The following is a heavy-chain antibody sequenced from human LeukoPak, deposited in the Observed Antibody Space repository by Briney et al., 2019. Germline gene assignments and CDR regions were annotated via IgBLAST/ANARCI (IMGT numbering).Heavy chain of an antibody. CDR3: ASTYYDSSGYHDAFDI. CDR2: IYYSGST. V-gene: IGHV4-34*09. Sequence: SETLSLTCAVYGGSFSGYYWSWIRQPPGKGLEWIGYIYYSGSTYYNPSLKSRVTISVDTSKNQFSLKLSSVTAADTAVYYCASTYYDSSGYHDAFDIWGQGTMVTVSS. J-gene: IGHJ3*02. CDR1: GGSFSGYY. D-gene: IGHD3-22*01.